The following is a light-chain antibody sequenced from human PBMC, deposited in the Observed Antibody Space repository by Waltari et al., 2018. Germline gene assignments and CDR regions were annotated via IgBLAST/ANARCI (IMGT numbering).Light chain of an antibody. J-gene: IGLJ2*01. V-gene: IGLV2-14*03. CDR2: DVS. CDR1: SSDVGTYNY. Sequence: QSALTQPASVSGSPGQSITISCTGTSSDVGTYNYVSWYQQHPGKAPKLMIFDVSIRPSGVSTRFSGSKSGNTAYLTISGLQAEDEADYYCSSYISSSTLELFGGGTSLTVL. CDR3: SSYISSSTLEL.